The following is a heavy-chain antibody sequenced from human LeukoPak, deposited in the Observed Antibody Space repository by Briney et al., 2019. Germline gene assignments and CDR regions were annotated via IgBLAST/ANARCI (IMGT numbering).Heavy chain of an antibody. Sequence: SETLFLTCTVSGGSISSGSYYWSWIRQPAGKGLEWIGRIYTSGSTNYNPSLKSRVTISVDTSKNQFSLKLSSVTGADTAVYYCAREGLEQLKWFDPWGQGTLVTVSS. J-gene: IGHJ5*02. CDR2: IYTSGST. CDR3: AREGLEQLKWFDP. CDR1: GGSISSGSYY. D-gene: IGHD1/OR15-1a*01. V-gene: IGHV4-61*02.